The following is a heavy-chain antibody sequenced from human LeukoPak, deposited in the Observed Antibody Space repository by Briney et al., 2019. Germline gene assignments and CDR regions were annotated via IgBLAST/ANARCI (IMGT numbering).Heavy chain of an antibody. Sequence: SETLSLTCAVSGGSISSGGYSWSWIRQPPGKGLVWLGYIYHSGSTYYNPSLKSRVTISVDRSKNQFSLKLSSVTAADTAVYYCARVSWFEVGAFDIWGQGTMVTVSS. J-gene: IGHJ3*02. CDR1: GGSISSGGYS. CDR2: IYHSGST. D-gene: IGHD3-10*01. V-gene: IGHV4-30-2*01. CDR3: ARVSWFEVGAFDI.